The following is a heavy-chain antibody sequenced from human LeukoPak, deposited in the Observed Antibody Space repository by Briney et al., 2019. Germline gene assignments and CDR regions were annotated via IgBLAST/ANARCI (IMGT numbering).Heavy chain of an antibody. J-gene: IGHJ1*01. CDR1: GFTFSSYA. Sequence: GRSLRLSCAASGFTFSSYAMHWVRQAPGKGLEWVAVISYDGSNKYYADSVKGRFTISRDNSKNTLYLQMNSLRAEDTAVYYCARRPIVVVAALEYAEYFQHWGQGTLVTVSS. CDR2: ISYDGSNK. D-gene: IGHD2-15*01. V-gene: IGHV3-30-3*01. CDR3: ARRPIVVVAALEYAEYFQH.